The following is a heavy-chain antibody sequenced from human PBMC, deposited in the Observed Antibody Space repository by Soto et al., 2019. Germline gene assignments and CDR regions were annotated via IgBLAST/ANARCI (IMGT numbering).Heavy chain of an antibody. V-gene: IGHV4-4*02. CDR2: IYHSGIT. J-gene: IGHJ4*02. CDR1: GGSISSGNW. Sequence: PSDTRSLTCAGSGGSISSGNWGRWVRQSPGKELEWIGEIYHSGITNYNPSLKSRVTIPVDNSENQLSLSLNSVTAADTAVYYCARNVRYYIDYWGQGPLVTVSS. CDR3: ARNVRYYIDY.